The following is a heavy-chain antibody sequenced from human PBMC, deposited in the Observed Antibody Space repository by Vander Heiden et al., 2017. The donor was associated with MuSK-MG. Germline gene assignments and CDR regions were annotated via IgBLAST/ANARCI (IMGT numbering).Heavy chain of an antibody. CDR2: ISKNGGDT. Sequence: QLVESGGGLVQPGGSLRLSCSASGFTFSAYAMHWVRQAPGKGLEYVSVISKNGGDTYYADSVKGRFTISRDNSENTRYLQMSSLRAEDTAVYYCVKGRKSMVRGAGFDVWGQGTMVTVSS. D-gene: IGHD3-10*01. V-gene: IGHV3-64D*06. CDR3: VKGRKSMVRGAGFDV. CDR1: GFTFSAYA. J-gene: IGHJ3*01.